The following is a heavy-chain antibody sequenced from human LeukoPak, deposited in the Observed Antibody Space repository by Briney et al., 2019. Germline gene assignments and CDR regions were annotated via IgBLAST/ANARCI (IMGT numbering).Heavy chain of an antibody. V-gene: IGHV3-48*04. CDR2: ISSSSSTI. Sequence: GGSLRLPCAASGFTFSSYSMNWVRQAPGKGLEWVSYISSSSSTIYYADSVKGRFTISRDNVRKSLYLQMNSLRIEDTALYYCAKDRGGGSQLGDAYDVWGQGTMVSVSS. D-gene: IGHD5-24*01. CDR3: AKDRGGGSQLGDAYDV. CDR1: GFTFSSYS. J-gene: IGHJ3*01.